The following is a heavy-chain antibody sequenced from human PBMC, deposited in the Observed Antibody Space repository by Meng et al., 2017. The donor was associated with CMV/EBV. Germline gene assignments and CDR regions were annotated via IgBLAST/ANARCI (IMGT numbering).Heavy chain of an antibody. D-gene: IGHD6-19*01. CDR1: GGTFSSYA. CDR2: IIPIFGTA. CDR3: ARVSGWYTGGYYYYYYGMDV. V-gene: IGHV1-69*05. Sequence: SVKVSCKASGGTFSSYAISWVRQAPGQGLEWMGGIIPIFGTASYAQKFQGRVTITTDESTSTAYMELSSLRSEDTAVYYCARVSGWYTGGYYYYYYGMDVWGQGTTVTVSS. J-gene: IGHJ6*02.